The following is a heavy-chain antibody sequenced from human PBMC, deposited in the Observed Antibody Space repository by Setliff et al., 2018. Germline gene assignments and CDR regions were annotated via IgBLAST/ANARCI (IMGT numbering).Heavy chain of an antibody. CDR3: ARPLPTGYYDSSGYFDY. Sequence: ASVKVSCKASGYTFTSYAMNWVRQAPGQGLEWMGWISAYNGNTNYAQKLQGRVTMTTDTSTSTAYMELRSLRSDDTAVYYCARPLPTGYYDSSGYFDYWGQGTLVTVSS. CDR2: ISAYNGNT. CDR1: GYTFTSYA. J-gene: IGHJ4*02. V-gene: IGHV1-18*01. D-gene: IGHD3-22*01.